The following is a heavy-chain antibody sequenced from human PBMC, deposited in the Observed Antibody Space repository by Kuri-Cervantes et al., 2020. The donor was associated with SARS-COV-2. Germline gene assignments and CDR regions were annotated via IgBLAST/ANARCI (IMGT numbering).Heavy chain of an antibody. V-gene: IGHV4-34*01. J-gene: IGHJ5*02. CDR3: ARVRSTTAGWFDP. CDR2: INHSGST. D-gene: IGHD2/OR15-2a*01. CDR1: GGSFSGYY. Sequence: GSLRLSCAVYGGSFSGYYWSWIRQPPGKGLEWIGEINHSGSTNYNPSLKSRVTISVDTSKNQFSLKLSSVTAADTAVYYCARVRSTTAGWFDPWGQGTRVTVSS.